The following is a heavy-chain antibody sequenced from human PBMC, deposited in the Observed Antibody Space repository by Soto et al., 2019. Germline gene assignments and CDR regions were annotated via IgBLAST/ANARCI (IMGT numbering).Heavy chain of an antibody. CDR1: GYTFTSYD. Sequence: QVQLVQSGAEVKKPGASVKVSCKASGYTFTSYDINWVRQATGQGLEWMGWMNPNSGNTGYAQKFQGRVTMTRNTSISTAYMELSRLRSEDPAVYYCARGPTWAGNVDYWGQGTLVTVSS. V-gene: IGHV1-8*01. D-gene: IGHD1-1*01. J-gene: IGHJ4*02. CDR2: MNPNSGNT. CDR3: ARGPTWAGNVDY.